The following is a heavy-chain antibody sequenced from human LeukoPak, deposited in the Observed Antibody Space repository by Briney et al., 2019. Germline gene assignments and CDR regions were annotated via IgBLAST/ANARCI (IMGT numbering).Heavy chain of an antibody. CDR3: ARGNGSGIPHLYYFDY. J-gene: IGHJ4*02. V-gene: IGHV4-34*01. CDR2: INHSGST. CDR1: GGSFSGYF. D-gene: IGHD3-10*01. Sequence: SETLSLTCAVYGGSFSGYFWSWIRQPPGKGLEWIGEINHSGSTNYNPSLKSRVTISVDTSKNQFSLKLSSVTAADTAVYYCARGNGSGIPHLYYFDYWGQGTLVTVSS.